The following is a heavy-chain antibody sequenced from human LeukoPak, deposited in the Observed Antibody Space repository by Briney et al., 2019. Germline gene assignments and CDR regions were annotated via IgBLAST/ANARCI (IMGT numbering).Heavy chain of an antibody. CDR1: GYIFTTNG. Sequence: ASVTVSCKASGYIFTTNGISWVRQAPGQGLEWMGWISAYNGKTNYAQKLQGRLTMTTDTSTSTAYMELRSVRSDDTAVYYCARDDGAAAGYFDYWGQGTLVTVSS. D-gene: IGHD6-13*01. J-gene: IGHJ4*02. CDR2: ISAYNGKT. CDR3: ARDDGAAAGYFDY. V-gene: IGHV1-18*04.